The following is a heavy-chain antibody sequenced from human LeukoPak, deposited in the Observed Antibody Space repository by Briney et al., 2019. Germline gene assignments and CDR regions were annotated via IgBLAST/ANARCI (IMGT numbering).Heavy chain of an antibody. V-gene: IGHV3-23*01. CDR2: ISGSGGST. CDR3: AKELGYGGKPFFDM. J-gene: IGHJ3*02. CDR1: GFTFSSYG. Sequence: PGGSLRLSCAASGFTFSSYGMSWVRQTPGKGLEWVSAISGSGGSTYYADSVKGRFTISRDNSKNTLYLQMNSLKVEDTAVYYCAKELGYGGKPFFDMWGQGTLVTVSS. D-gene: IGHD4-23*01.